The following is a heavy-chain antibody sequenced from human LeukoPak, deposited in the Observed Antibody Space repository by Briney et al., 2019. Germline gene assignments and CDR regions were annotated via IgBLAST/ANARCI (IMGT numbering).Heavy chain of an antibody. CDR2: IYYSGST. CDR3: ARDKASYGLDY. D-gene: IGHD5-18*01. Sequence: PSETLSLTCTVSGGSISSYYWSWIRQPPGKGLEWIGYIYYSGSTNYNPSLKSRVTISVDTSKNQFSLKLSSVTAADTAVYYCARDKASYGLDYWGQGTLVTVSS. J-gene: IGHJ4*02. CDR1: GGSISSYY. V-gene: IGHV4-59*01.